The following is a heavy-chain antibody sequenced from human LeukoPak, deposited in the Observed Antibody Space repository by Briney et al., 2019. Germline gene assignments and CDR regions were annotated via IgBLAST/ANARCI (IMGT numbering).Heavy chain of an antibody. D-gene: IGHD6-13*01. V-gene: IGHV3-11*04. CDR3: ASAEYADSSPFDY. CDR2: ISSSGSTI. J-gene: IGHJ4*02. Sequence: PGGSLRLSCAASGLTFSDYYMSWIRQAPGKGLEWVSYISSSGSTIYYADSVKGRFAISRDNAKNSLYLQMNSLRAEDTAVYYCASAEYADSSPFDYWGQGTLVTVSS. CDR1: GLTFSDYY.